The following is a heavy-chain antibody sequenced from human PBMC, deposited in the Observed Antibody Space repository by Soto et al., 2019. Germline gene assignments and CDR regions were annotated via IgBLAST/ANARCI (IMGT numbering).Heavy chain of an antibody. J-gene: IGHJ6*02. D-gene: IGHD5-12*01. CDR3: ARTKRGYSGYEGYYYYGMDV. CDR2: IDWDDDK. CDR1: GFSLSNSGMC. Sequence: SGPTLVNPTQTLTLTCTFSGFSLSNSGMCVSWIRQPPGKALEWLALIDWDDDKYYSTSLKTRLTISKDTSKNQVVLTMTNMDPVDTATYYCARTKRGYSGYEGYYYYGMDVWGQGTTVTVSS. V-gene: IGHV2-70*01.